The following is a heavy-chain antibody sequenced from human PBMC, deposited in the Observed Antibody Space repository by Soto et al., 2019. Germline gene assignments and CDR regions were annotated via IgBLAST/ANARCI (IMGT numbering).Heavy chain of an antibody. J-gene: IGHJ4*02. CDR3: VRLVGNSWLDY. CDR1: VDSVSTGGTT. D-gene: IGHD6-13*01. V-gene: IGHV6-1*01. CDR2: TYYRSKWYY. Sequence: SQTLSLTCDISVDSVSTGGTTWNWIRQSPSRGIEWLGRTYYRSKWYYDCARSVRSRITIKPYTSKNQFSLELNSVTPEDTAVYYCVRLVGNSWLDYWRPGTLDTVSS.